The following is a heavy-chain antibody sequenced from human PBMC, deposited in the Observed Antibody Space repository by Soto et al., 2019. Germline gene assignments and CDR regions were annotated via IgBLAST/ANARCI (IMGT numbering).Heavy chain of an antibody. CDR2: TYYRSKWYN. V-gene: IGHV6-1*01. J-gene: IGHJ6*02. Sequence: PSQTLSLTCAISGDSVSSNSAAWNWIRQSSSRGLEWLGRTYYRSKWYNDYAVSVKSRITINPDTSKNQFSLQLNSVTPEDTAVYYCARVGIVGATSLYYYYGMDVWGQGTTVTVSS. CDR3: ARVGIVGATSLYYYYGMDV. CDR1: GDSVSSNSAA. D-gene: IGHD1-26*01.